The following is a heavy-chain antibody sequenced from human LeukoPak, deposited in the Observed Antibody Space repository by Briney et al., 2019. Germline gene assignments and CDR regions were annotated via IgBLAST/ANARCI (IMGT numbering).Heavy chain of an antibody. J-gene: IGHJ4*02. Sequence: GGSLRLSCAASGFIFSSHWMTWVRQAPGKGLEFVASIKQGGSEKYYADSVKGRFTVSRDNAKNSLNLQMNSLSAGDTAVYYCARGPNYGARLEYLDSCGQGTKVTAS. V-gene: IGHV3-7*01. CDR2: IKQGGSEK. CDR1: GFIFSSHW. D-gene: IGHD4-17*01. CDR3: ARGPNYGARLEYLDS.